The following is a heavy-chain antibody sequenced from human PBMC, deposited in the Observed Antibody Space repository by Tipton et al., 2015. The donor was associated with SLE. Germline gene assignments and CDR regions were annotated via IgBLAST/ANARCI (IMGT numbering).Heavy chain of an antibody. V-gene: IGHV4-59*01. D-gene: IGHD3-16*01. CDR1: GGSISSYY. CDR3: ARDQVGVGDFDY. J-gene: IGHJ4*02. Sequence: GLVKPSETLSLTCTVSGGSISSYYWSWIRQPPGKGLEWIGYIHHSGSANYNPSPKSRVTISVDTSKTQFSLKLSSVTAADTAVYFCARDQVGVGDFDYWGQGTLVTVSS. CDR2: IHHSGSA.